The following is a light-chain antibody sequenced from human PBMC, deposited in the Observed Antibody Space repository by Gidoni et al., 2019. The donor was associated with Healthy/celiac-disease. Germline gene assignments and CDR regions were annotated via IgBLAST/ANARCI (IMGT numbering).Light chain of an antibody. CDR1: QSVLYSSNNKNY. CDR2: WAS. J-gene: IGKJ4*01. V-gene: IGKV4-1*01. CDR3: QQYYSTLT. Sequence: DIVMTQSPDSLAVSLGERATINCKSSQSVLYSSNNKNYLAWYQQKPGQPPKLLIYWASTRESGVPDRFSGSGSGTDFTLTISSLQAEDVAVYYCQQYYSTLTFXGXTKVDIK.